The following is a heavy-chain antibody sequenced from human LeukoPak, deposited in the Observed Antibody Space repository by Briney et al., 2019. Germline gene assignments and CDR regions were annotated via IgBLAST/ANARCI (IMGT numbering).Heavy chain of an antibody. Sequence: SETLSLTRGVSGGSFSSHYWTWIRQPPGKGLEWIGEITPRGSTNYNPSLESGVTVSADTSRTRLSLSLTSVTAADSAVYFCARGLRQGSAWSWGPKEKSYQYMDVWGTGTTVIVSS. CDR3: ARGLRQGSAWSWGPKEKSYQYMDV. CDR1: GGSFSSHY. D-gene: IGHD6-19*01. V-gene: IGHV4-34*01. J-gene: IGHJ6*04. CDR2: ITPRGST.